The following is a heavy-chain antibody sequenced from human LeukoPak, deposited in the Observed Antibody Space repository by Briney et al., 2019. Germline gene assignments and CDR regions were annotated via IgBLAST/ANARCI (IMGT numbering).Heavy chain of an antibody. CDR2: ISSSSSYI. D-gene: IGHD4-17*01. Sequence: PGGSLRLSCAASGFTFSSYSMNWVRQAPGKGLEWVPSISSSSSYIYYADSVKGRFTISRDNAKNTLYLQMNSLRAEDTAVYYCASNPLTTVRNWYFDLWGRGTLVTVSS. CDR3: ASNPLTTVRNWYFDL. J-gene: IGHJ2*01. CDR1: GFTFSSYS. V-gene: IGHV3-21*01.